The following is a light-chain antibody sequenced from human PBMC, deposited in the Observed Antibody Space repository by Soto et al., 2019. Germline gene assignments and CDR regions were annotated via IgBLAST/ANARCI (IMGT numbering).Light chain of an antibody. CDR3: RSYTSISTYV. Sequence: QSALTQPASVSGSPGQSITISCTGTSSDVGGYNFVSWYQQHPDKAPKLMIHDVTNRPSGVSNRFSGSKSGNTASLTISGLQAEDEADYYCRSYTSISTYVFGIGTKLTVL. CDR1: SSDVGGYNF. CDR2: DVT. J-gene: IGLJ1*01. V-gene: IGLV2-14*01.